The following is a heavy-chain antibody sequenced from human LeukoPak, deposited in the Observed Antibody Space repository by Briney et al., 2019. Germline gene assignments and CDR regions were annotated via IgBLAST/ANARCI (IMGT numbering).Heavy chain of an antibody. J-gene: IGHJ4*02. Sequence: SETLSLTCAVYGRSFSGYYWSWIRQPPGKGLEWIGEINHRGSTNYNPSLKSRVTISVDTSKNQFSLKLSSVTAADTVVYYCARGRLLGLWGQGTLVTVPS. D-gene: IGHD7-27*01. CDR1: GRSFSGYY. CDR3: ARGRLLGL. CDR2: INHRGST. V-gene: IGHV4-34*01.